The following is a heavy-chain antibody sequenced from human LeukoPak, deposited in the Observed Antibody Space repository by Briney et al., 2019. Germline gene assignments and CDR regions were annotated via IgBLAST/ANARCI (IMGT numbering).Heavy chain of an antibody. V-gene: IGHV3-33*06. CDR2: VSYDATNY. D-gene: IGHD3-22*01. CDR1: GFTFSGYG. CDR3: AKSNSGYNYIDF. Sequence: PGGSLRLSCAASGFTFSGYGMHWVRQAPGKGLEWVAGVSYDATNYYYADSVKGRFTISRDNSKNTLYLQMNSLRAEDTAVYFCAKSNSGYNYIDFWGQGALGTVSS. J-gene: IGHJ4*02.